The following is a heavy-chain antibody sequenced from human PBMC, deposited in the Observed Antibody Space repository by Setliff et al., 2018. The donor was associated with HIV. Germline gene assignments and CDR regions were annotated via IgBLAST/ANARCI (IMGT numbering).Heavy chain of an antibody. CDR3: ASGSYGSVLL. CDR2: TYWRSKWYF. D-gene: IGHD6-19*01. Sequence: PSQTLSLTCDISGDSVSSNVAAWNWVRQSPSGGLEWLGRTYWRSKWYFDYAVSVKSRINIYPDTSKNQFSLHLNSVTPEDTAIYYCASGSYGSVLLWGQGTLVTVSS. V-gene: IGHV6-1*01. CDR1: GDSVSSNVAA. J-gene: IGHJ4*02.